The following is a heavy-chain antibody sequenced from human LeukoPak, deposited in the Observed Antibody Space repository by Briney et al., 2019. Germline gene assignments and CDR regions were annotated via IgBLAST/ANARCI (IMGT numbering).Heavy chain of an antibody. V-gene: IGHV3-15*01. Sequence: GGSLRLSCAASGFTFSNAWMSWVRQAPGKGLEWVGRIKSKTDGGTTDYAAPVKGRFTISRDDSKNTLYLQMNSLKTEDTAVYYCTTCYSSGWYGVEYWGQGTLVTVSS. CDR2: IKSKTDGGTT. CDR1: GFTFSNAW. J-gene: IGHJ4*02. CDR3: TTCYSSGWYGVEY. D-gene: IGHD6-19*01.